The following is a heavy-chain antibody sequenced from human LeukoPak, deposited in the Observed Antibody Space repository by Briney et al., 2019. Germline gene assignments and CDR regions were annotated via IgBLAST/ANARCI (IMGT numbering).Heavy chain of an antibody. V-gene: IGHV1-18*01. Sequence: ASVKVSCKASGYIFTTYGISWVRQAPGQGLEWMGWISVYNDYTTYAQTFQGRVTMTTDTSTSTAYMELRNLRSDDTAVYYCARGPVRFLEWLLSGEYYFDYWGQGTLVTVSS. D-gene: IGHD3-3*01. CDR1: GYIFTTYG. CDR3: ARGPVRFLEWLLSGEYYFDY. CDR2: ISVYNDYT. J-gene: IGHJ4*02.